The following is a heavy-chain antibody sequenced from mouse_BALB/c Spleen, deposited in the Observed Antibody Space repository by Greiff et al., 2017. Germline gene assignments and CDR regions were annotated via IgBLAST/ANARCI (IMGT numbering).Heavy chain of an antibody. CDR1: GISITTGNYR. J-gene: IGHJ2*01. CDR2: IYYSGTI. Sequence: VQLKESGPGLVKPSQTVSLTCTVTGISITTGNYRWSWIRQFPGNKLEWIGYIYYSGTITYNPSLTSRTTITRDTSKNQFFLEMNSLTAEDTATDYCARDGYYGSMDYWGQGTTLTVSS. V-gene: IGHV3-5*02. D-gene: IGHD1-1*01. CDR3: ARDGYYGSMDY.